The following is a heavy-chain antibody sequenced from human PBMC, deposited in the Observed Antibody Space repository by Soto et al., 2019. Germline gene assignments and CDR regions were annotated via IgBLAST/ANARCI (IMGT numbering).Heavy chain of an antibody. Sequence: EVQLLESGGGLVQPGGSLRLSCAASGFTFTTHAMNWVRQAPGKGLEWVSSISGSGGTTDYADSVKGRFTISRDNSKNTLYLQMNSLRAADTAVYYCAKGLGEFSYYGMDVWGQGTTVTVSS. CDR3: AKGLGEFSYYGMDV. CDR2: ISGSGGTT. J-gene: IGHJ6*02. V-gene: IGHV3-23*01. D-gene: IGHD3-10*01. CDR1: GFTFTTHA.